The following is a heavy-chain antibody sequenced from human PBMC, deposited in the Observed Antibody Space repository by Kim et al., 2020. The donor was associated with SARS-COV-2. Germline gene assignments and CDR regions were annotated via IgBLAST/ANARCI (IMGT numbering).Heavy chain of an antibody. V-gene: IGHV3-33*01. D-gene: IGHD5-18*01. Sequence: GGSLRLSCAASGFTFSSYGMHWVRQAPGKGLEWVAVIWYDGSNKYYADSVKGRFTISRDNSKNTLYLQMNSLRAEDTAVYYCAREGEDTAMVRWYFDLWGRGTLVTVSS. CDR2: IWYDGSNK. CDR3: AREGEDTAMVRWYFDL. J-gene: IGHJ2*01. CDR1: GFTFSSYG.